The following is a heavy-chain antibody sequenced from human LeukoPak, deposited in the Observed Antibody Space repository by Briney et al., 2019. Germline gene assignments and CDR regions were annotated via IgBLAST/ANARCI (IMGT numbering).Heavy chain of an antibody. J-gene: IGHJ4*02. CDR1: GGSISSYY. D-gene: IGHD4-17*01. CDR2: IYTSGYT. Sequence: SETLSLTCTVSGGSISSYYWNWIRQPAGKGLEWIGRIYTSGYTNYNPSLKSRVTMSLDTSKSQFSLKLSSVTAADTAVYYCAREPRSLYGDYVGFDYWGQGTLVTVSS. CDR3: AREPRSLYGDYVGFDY. V-gene: IGHV4-4*07.